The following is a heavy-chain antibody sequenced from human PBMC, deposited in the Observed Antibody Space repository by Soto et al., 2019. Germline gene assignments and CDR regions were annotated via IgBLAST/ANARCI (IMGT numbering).Heavy chain of an antibody. CDR2: ISNIGLT. V-gene: IGHV4-61*01. Sequence: QVQLQESGPGLVKPSETLSLTCTVSGGSISSINNHFSNHYCSWIRLSPGKGLEWIGYISNIGLTRYIPSLRVRVIISVDTSKNQFSLKVTSVTAAETDVYYCTTQGFGGLYGLVDVWGQGTKVAVSS. CDR1: GGSISSINNHFSNHY. J-gene: IGHJ6*02. D-gene: IGHD3-10*01. CDR3: TTQGFGGLYGLVDV.